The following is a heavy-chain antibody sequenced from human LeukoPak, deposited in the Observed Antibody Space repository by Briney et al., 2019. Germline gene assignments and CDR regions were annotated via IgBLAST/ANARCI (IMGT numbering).Heavy chain of an antibody. CDR1: GYTFTGYY. V-gene: IGHV1-2*02. J-gene: IGHJ5*02. Sequence: ASVKVSCKASGYTFTGYYMHWVRQAPGQGLELMGWMNPNSGGTNYAQKFQGRVTMTRDTSISTAYMELSRLRSDDTAVYYCARDLKGPLTGYPDPWGQGTLVTVSS. CDR2: MNPNSGGT. D-gene: IGHD3-9*01. CDR3: ARDLKGPLTGYPDP.